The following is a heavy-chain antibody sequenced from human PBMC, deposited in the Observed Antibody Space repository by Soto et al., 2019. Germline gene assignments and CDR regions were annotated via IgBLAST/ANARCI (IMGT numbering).Heavy chain of an antibody. CDR1: RLTFSSYG. D-gene: IGHD2-15*01. Sequence: QVQLVESGGGVVQPGRSLRLSCAASRLTFSSYGMHWVRQAPGKGLEWVAVISYDGSNKYYADSVKGRFTISRDNSKNTLYLQMNSLRAEDTAVYYCAKDEVGYCSGGTCYARYYYYGMDVWGQGATVTVSS. V-gene: IGHV3-30*18. J-gene: IGHJ6*02. CDR3: AKDEVGYCSGGTCYARYYYYGMDV. CDR2: ISYDGSNK.